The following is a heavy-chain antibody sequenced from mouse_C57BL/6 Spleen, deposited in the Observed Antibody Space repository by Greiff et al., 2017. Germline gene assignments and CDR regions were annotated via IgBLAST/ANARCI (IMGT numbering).Heavy chain of an antibody. J-gene: IGHJ1*03. Sequence: GTLVESGGGSVQPGGSMKLSCVASGFTFSNYWMNWVRQSPETGLEWVAQIRLKSDNYATHYAESVKGRFTISRDDSKSSVYLQMHNLRAEDTGIYYCTDSDYYGSSHWYFDVWGTGTTVTVSS. CDR3: TDSDYYGSSHWYFDV. CDR2: IRLKSDNYAT. V-gene: IGHV6-3*01. D-gene: IGHD1-1*01. CDR1: GFTFSNYW.